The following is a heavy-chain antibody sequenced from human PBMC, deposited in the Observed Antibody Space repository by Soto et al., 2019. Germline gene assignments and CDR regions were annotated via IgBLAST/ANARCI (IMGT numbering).Heavy chain of an antibody. CDR2: ISWKGDRV. CDR3: VRDTYYDFWSGPGGPFDL. J-gene: IGHJ3*01. D-gene: IGHD3-3*01. V-gene: IGHV3-9*01. Sequence: GGSLRLSCVASGFKFEDQAMHWVRQAPGKGLEWVSGISWKGDRVGYADSVKGRFTISRDNVKNSLVLQMNSLRAEDTAFYFCVRDTYYDFWSGPGGPFDLWGPGTIVTVSS. CDR1: GFKFEDQA.